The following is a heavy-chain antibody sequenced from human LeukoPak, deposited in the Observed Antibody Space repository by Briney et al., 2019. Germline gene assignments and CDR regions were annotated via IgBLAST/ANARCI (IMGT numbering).Heavy chain of an antibody. CDR2: IKQDGSEK. D-gene: IGHD2-15*01. J-gene: IGHJ3*01. CDR3: ARDRGGAESHGFDAFDL. CDR1: GSTFRNYW. V-gene: IGHV3-7*01. Sequence: PGGCLRLLCAPSGSTFRNYWMNWVRQAPGKGLEWVANIKQDGSEKHYVDSMKGRFTISRDNSKNSLYMQMKSLRVDDAAVYYCARDRGGAESHGFDAFDLWGQGTIVTVSS.